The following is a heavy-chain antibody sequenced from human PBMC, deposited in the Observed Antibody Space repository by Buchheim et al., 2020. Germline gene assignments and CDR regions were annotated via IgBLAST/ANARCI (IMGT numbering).Heavy chain of an antibody. CDR2: IYYSGST. J-gene: IGHJ6*02. CDR1: GGSISSYY. Sequence: QVQLQESGPGLVKPSETLSLTCTVSGGSISSYYWSWIRQPPGKGLEWSGYIYYSGSTNYNPSLKSRVTISVDTSNNHFSLKLSSVTATDTAVYYCARGFRYSSSLDPSYYYYSMDVWGQGTT. CDR3: ARGFRYSSSLDPSYYYYSMDV. D-gene: IGHD6-13*01. V-gene: IGHV4-59*01.